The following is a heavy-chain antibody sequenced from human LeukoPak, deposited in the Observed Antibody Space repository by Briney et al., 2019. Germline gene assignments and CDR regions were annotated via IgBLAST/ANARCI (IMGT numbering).Heavy chain of an antibody. Sequence: SGSLSLTCTVSGGSISYYYWTWIPQPPGEGPEWIGYLSYSGTTTYVPSLKSRVTMSVDTSKNQFSLKLSSVTAADTAVYYCARAQRITTRVEEKLFDYWGQGTLVTVSS. D-gene: IGHD3-22*01. V-gene: IGHV4-59*08. CDR3: ARAQRITTRVEEKLFDY. CDR1: GGSISYYY. J-gene: IGHJ4*02. CDR2: LSYSGTT.